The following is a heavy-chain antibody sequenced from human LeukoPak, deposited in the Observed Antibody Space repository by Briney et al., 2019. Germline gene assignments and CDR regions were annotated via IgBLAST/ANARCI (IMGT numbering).Heavy chain of an antibody. CDR2: ISGSGGST. V-gene: IGHV3-23*01. CDR1: GFTFSSYA. D-gene: IGHD2-21*02. J-gene: IGHJ5*02. Sequence: SGGSLRLSCAASGFTFSSYAMSWVRQAPGKGLEWVSAISGSGGSTYYADSVKGRFTISRDNSKNTLYLQMNSLRAEDTAVYYCAKDREPYCGGDCPNWFDPWGQGTLVTVSS. CDR3: AKDREPYCGGDCPNWFDP.